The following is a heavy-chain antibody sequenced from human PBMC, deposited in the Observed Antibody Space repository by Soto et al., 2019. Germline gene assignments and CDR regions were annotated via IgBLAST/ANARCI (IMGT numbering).Heavy chain of an antibody. CDR1: RDSVSCNTAS. D-gene: IGHD1-1*01. J-gene: IGHJ5*02. V-gene: IGHV6-1*01. Sequence: SPTLSLPCAISRDSVSCNTASWNWIRQSPSRGRGWLGRTYFRTKWYNDYDGSVKTRIFINPDTSNSHFSLQLNSVTPEDTAVYFCAKEYNLGSKTVYAFDPWGQGMMVTVSS. CDR3: AKEYNLGSKTVYAFDP. CDR2: TYFRTKWYN.